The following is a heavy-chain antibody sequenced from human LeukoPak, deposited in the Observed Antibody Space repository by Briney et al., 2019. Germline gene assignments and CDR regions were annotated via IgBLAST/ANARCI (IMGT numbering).Heavy chain of an antibody. V-gene: IGHV3-74*01. Sequence: GGSLRLSCAASGFTFSSYWLHWVRQAPGKGLVWVSRINTDGSSTSYADSVKGRFTISRDNAKNTLYLEMNSLRAEDTAVYYCARDRYCTTTRCSDYWGQGTLVTVSS. CDR3: ARDRYCTTTRCSDY. CDR1: GFTFSSYW. D-gene: IGHD2-2*01. J-gene: IGHJ4*02. CDR2: INTDGSST.